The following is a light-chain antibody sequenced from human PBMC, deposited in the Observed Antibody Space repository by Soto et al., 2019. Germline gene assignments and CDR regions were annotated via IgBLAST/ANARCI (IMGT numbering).Light chain of an antibody. J-gene: IGKJ1*01. CDR3: QQYNIFWT. V-gene: IGKV1-9*01. Sequence: DIPITQSPSFLSASLSDLPTITCRASLEISTFLAWYQQKPGKAPKLLIYAASTLQTAVPSRFSGSGSGTEFTLTFSSLQAEDFATYFCQQYNIFWTFGQGTKVEIK. CDR1: LEISTF. CDR2: AAS.